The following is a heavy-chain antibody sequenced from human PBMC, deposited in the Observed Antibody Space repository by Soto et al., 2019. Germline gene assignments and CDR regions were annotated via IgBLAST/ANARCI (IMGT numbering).Heavy chain of an antibody. CDR1: GFTFSSYA. D-gene: IGHD4-17*01. CDR2: ISYDGSNK. Sequence: QVQLVESGGGVVQPGRSLRLSCAASGFTFSSYAMHWVRQAPGKGLEWVAVISYDGSNKYYADSVKGRFTISRDNSKNTLYLQMNSLRAEDTAVYYSASHYDYGDPLAYWGQGTLVTVSS. CDR3: ASHYDYGDPLAY. J-gene: IGHJ4*02. V-gene: IGHV3-30-3*01.